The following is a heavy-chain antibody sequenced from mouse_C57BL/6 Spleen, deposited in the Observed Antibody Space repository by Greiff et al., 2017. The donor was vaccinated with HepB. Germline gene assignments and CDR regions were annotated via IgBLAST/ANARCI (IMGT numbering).Heavy chain of an antibody. V-gene: IGHV5-17*01. CDR1: GFTFSDYG. J-gene: IGHJ3*01. D-gene: IGHD4-1*01. Sequence: EVKVVESGGGLVKPGGSLKLSCAASGFTFSDYGMHWVRQAPEKGLEWVAYISSGSGTIYYADTVKGRFTISRDNAKNTLFLQMTSLRSEDTAMYYCARQGWDGRFAYWGQGTLVTVSA. CDR3: ARQGWDGRFAY. CDR2: ISSGSGTI.